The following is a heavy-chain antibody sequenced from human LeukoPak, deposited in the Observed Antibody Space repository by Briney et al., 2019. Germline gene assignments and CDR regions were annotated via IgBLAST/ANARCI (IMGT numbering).Heavy chain of an antibody. CDR2: INADNGDT. J-gene: IGHJ3*02. Sequence: ASVKVSCKASGYPFTSYAMYWVRQAPGQRLEWIGWINADNGDTRYSQKLQGRVTMTGDTSASTTYMELSSLRSEDTAVYYCASDAFDIWGQGTMVTVSS. CDR3: ASDAFDI. CDR1: GYPFTSYA. V-gene: IGHV1-3*01.